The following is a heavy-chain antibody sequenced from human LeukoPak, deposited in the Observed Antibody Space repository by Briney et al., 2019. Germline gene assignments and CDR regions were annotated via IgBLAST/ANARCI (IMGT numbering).Heavy chain of an antibody. CDR1: GFTFSNYG. J-gene: IGHJ6*03. CDR2: ISYDESDK. Sequence: QTGRSLRLSCAASGFTFSNYGMQWVRQAPGKGLEWVAVISYDESDKYYADSVKGRFTISRDNSKNTLYLQMNSLRPEDTAVYYCARDHYYYYMDVWGKGTTVTVSS. CDR3: ARDHYYYYMDV. V-gene: IGHV3-30*03.